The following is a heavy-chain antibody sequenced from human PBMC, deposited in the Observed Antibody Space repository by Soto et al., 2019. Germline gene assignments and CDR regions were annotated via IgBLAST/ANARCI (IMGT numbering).Heavy chain of an antibody. D-gene: IGHD3-3*01. J-gene: IGHJ4*02. CDR2: IKQDGSEK. Sequence: EAQLVESGGGLVQPGGSLRLSCAASGFTFTNYWMSWVRQASGKGLEWVANIKQDGSEKYYADSAKGRFIISRDNAKTSLYLQMNSLRAEDTAVYYCARDMGVFWSGYPEGGFDYWGQGTPVTVSS. CDR1: GFTFTNYW. V-gene: IGHV3-7*01. CDR3: ARDMGVFWSGYPEGGFDY.